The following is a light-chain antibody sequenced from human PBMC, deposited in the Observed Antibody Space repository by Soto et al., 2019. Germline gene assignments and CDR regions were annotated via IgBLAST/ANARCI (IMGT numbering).Light chain of an antibody. V-gene: IGKV1-5*01. Sequence: DIQMTQSPSTLAASVGDTVTMTCRSSSKWLAWYQKKPGKAPKLLIYDASNLESGVPSRFSGSGSGTEFTLTISSLQPDDFATYYCQQYNSYSRTFGQGTKVDIK. CDR2: DAS. CDR1: SSSKW. J-gene: IGKJ1*01. CDR3: QQYNSYSRT.